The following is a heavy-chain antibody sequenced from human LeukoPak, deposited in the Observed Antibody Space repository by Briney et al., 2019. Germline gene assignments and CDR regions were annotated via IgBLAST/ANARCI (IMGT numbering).Heavy chain of an antibody. V-gene: IGHV3-74*01. CDR3: ARDFPNYDILTGRGGYGMDV. CDR2: ISSDGSST. D-gene: IGHD3-9*01. J-gene: IGHJ6*02. CDR1: GFTFSSYW. Sequence: GGSLRLSCAASGFTFSSYWMHWVRQAPGTGLVWVSRISSDGSSTIYADSVKGRFTISRDNAKNTLYLQINSLRAEDTAVYYCARDFPNYDILTGRGGYGMDVWGQWATVTVSS.